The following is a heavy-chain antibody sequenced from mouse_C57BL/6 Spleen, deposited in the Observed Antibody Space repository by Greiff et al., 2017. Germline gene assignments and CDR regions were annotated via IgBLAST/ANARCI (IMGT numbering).Heavy chain of an antibody. D-gene: IGHD2-4*01. J-gene: IGHJ4*01. CDR3: VRHYYDYGDYYAIDY. CDR2: IRSKSNNYAT. Sequence: EVKLVESGGGLVQPKGSLKLSCAASGFSFNTYAMNWVRQAPGKGLEWVARIRSKSNNYATYYADSVKDRFTISRDDSESMLYLQMNNMKTEDTAMYDCVRHYYDYGDYYAIDYWGQGTSVTVSS. V-gene: IGHV10-1*01. CDR1: GFSFNTYA.